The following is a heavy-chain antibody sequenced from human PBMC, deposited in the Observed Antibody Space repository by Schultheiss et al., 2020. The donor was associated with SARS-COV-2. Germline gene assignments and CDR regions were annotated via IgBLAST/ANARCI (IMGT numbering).Heavy chain of an antibody. CDR1: GGSFSGYY. CDR3: ARLGRHYYYMDV. J-gene: IGHJ6*03. Sequence: SETLSLTCAVYGGSFSGYYWSWIRQPPGKGLEWIGYIYYSGSTNYNPSLKSRVTISVDTSKNQFSLKLSSVTAADTAVYYCARLGRHYYYMDVWAKGPRSPSP. CDR2: IYYSGST. V-gene: IGHV4-59*01. D-gene: IGHD3-16*01.